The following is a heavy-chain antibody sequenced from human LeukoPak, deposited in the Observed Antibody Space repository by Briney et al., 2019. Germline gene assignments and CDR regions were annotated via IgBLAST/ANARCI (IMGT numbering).Heavy chain of an antibody. CDR1: GYTFTSYG. CDR3: ARVAYYDSSGYYYVMDAFDI. CDR2: MNPNSGNT. D-gene: IGHD3-22*01. V-gene: IGHV1-8*03. Sequence: ASVKVSCKASGYTFTSYGINWVRQATGQGLEWMGWMNPNSGNTGYAQKFQGRVTITRNTSISTAYMELSSLRSEDTAVYYCARVAYYDSSGYYYVMDAFDIWGQGTMVTVSS. J-gene: IGHJ3*02.